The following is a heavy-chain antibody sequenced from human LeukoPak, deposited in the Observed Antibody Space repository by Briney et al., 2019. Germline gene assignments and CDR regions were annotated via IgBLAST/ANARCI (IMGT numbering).Heavy chain of an antibody. V-gene: IGHV3-48*04. CDR1: GFTFSSYS. CDR2: ISSSSSTI. Sequence: GGSLRLSCAASGFTFSSYSMNWVRQAPGKGLKWVSYISSSSSTIYYADSVKGRFTISRDNAKNSLYLQMNSLRAEDTAVYYCARINVGADYYYYYMDVWGKGTTVTVSS. D-gene: IGHD3-16*01. J-gene: IGHJ6*03. CDR3: ARINVGADYYYYYMDV.